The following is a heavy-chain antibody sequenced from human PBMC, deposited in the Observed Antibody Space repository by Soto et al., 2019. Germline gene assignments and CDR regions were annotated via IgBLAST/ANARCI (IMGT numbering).Heavy chain of an antibody. J-gene: IGHJ4*02. V-gene: IGHV4-34*01. D-gene: IGHD4-17*01. CDR1: GGSISSYY. Sequence: SETLSLTCTVPGGSISSYYWSWIRQPPGKGLEWIGEINHSGSTNYNPSLKSRVTISVDTSKNQFSLKLSSVTAADTAVYYCARGYGDYVRYFDYWGQGTLVTVSS. CDR3: ARGYGDYVRYFDY. CDR2: INHSGST.